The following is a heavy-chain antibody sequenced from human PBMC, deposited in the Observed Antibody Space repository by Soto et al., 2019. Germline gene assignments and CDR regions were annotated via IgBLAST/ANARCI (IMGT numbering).Heavy chain of an antibody. J-gene: IGHJ5*02. CDR1: GGSISSYY. CDR2: IYYSGST. CDR3: ARGKEWVTPFWFDP. Sequence: NPSETLSLTCTVSGGSISSYYWSWIRQPPGKGLEWIGYIYYSGSTNYNPSLKSRVTIAVDTSKNQFSLKLSSVTAADTAVYYWARGKEWVTPFWFDPWGQGTLVTVSS. D-gene: IGHD3-3*01. V-gene: IGHV4-59*01.